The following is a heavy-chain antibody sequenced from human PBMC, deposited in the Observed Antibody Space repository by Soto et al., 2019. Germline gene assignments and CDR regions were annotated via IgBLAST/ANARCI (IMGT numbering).Heavy chain of an antibody. J-gene: IGHJ4*02. CDR1: GYTFTGYC. Sequence: RASVKVSCKASGYTFTGYCMHWVRQAPGQGLEWMGWINPNSGGTNYAQKFQGWVTMTRDTSISTAYMELSRLRSDDTAVYYCARDQSGTYYYDSSGYWVLNDWGQGTLVTVAS. CDR2: INPNSGGT. CDR3: ARDQSGTYYYDSSGYWVLND. D-gene: IGHD3-22*01. V-gene: IGHV1-2*04.